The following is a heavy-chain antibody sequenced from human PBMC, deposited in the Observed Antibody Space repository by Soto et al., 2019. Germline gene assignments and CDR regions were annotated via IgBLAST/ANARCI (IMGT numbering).Heavy chain of an antibody. D-gene: IGHD3-10*01. Sequence: GGSLRLSCAASGFTFDDYAMHWVRQAPGKGLEWVSGISWNSGSIGYADSVKGRFTISRDNAKNSLYLQMNSLRAEDTALYYYAGSGSYQSYFDYWGQGTLVTVSS. V-gene: IGHV3-9*01. CDR3: AGSGSYQSYFDY. J-gene: IGHJ4*02. CDR1: GFTFDDYA. CDR2: ISWNSGSI.